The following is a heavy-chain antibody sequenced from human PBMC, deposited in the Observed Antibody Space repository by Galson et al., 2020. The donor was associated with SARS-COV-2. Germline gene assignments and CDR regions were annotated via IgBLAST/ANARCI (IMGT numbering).Heavy chain of an antibody. CDR1: GYNFSNDW. Sequence: KIGESLKISCTGSGYNFSNDWITWVRLRPGKGLEWMGRIDPSDSYTNYSPSFQGHVTISADKSTSTAYLQWSSLKASDTALYYCARRVSMARVVIPVFDSWGQGTLVTVSP. J-gene: IGHJ4*02. CDR3: ARRVSMARVVIPVFDS. CDR2: IDPSDSYT. V-gene: IGHV5-10-1*01. D-gene: IGHD3-10*01.